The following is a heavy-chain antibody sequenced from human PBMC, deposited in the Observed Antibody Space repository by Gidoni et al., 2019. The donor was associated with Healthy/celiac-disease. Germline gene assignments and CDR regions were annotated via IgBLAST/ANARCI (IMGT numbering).Heavy chain of an antibody. Sequence: QVQLVPSGAEVKKPGASVKVSCKASGYTFTGYYMHWVRQAPGQGLEWMGWINPNSGGTNYAQKFQGWVTMTRDTSISTAYMELSRLRSDDTAVYYCARSQSAGNGRFDYWGQGTLVTVSS. CDR3: ARSQSAGNGRFDY. CDR2: INPNSGGT. V-gene: IGHV1-2*04. D-gene: IGHD2-8*01. CDR1: GYTFTGYY. J-gene: IGHJ4*02.